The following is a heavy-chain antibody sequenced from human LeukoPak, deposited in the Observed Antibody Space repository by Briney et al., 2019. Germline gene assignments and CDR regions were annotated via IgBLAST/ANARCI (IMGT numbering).Heavy chain of an antibody. J-gene: IGHJ4*02. CDR3: AIRRGYSYGEFDY. CDR2: ISGSGGST. Sequence: GGSLRLSCAASGFTFNNYAISWVRQAPGKGLEWVSAISGSGGSTYYADSVKGRFTISRDNSKNTLYLQMNSLRAEDTAVYYCAIRRGYSYGEFDYWGQGTLVTVSS. D-gene: IGHD5-18*01. CDR1: GFTFNNYA. V-gene: IGHV3-23*01.